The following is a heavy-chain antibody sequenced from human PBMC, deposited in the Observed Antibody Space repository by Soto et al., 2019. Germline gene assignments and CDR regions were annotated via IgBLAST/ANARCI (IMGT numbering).Heavy chain of an antibody. Sequence: SETLSLTCTVSGGSVNSDNFYWSWIRQPPGKGLEWIGYVFRIGNTNYSPSLKSRVTMSIDTSRNQFSLRLSSVTAADTAVYFCARHHIAVTAEFFDPWGRGNMVTVSS. J-gene: IGHJ5*02. D-gene: IGHD6-19*01. V-gene: IGHV4-61*01. CDR2: VFRIGNT. CDR3: ARHHIAVTAEFFDP. CDR1: GGSVNSDNFY.